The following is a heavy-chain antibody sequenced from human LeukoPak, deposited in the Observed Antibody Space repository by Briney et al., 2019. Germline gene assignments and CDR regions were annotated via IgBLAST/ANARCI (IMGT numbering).Heavy chain of an antibody. J-gene: IGHJ4*02. Sequence: GGSLRLSCTASGFALSGYWMHWVRQAPGKGLVWVSRSSADGSSAVYADSVKGRFTISRDNARNTLYLQMNSLRPEDTATYFCTREVVGATGLFDSWGQGTLVTVSS. D-gene: IGHD1-26*01. CDR2: SSADGSSA. V-gene: IGHV3-74*01. CDR1: GFALSGYW. CDR3: TREVVGATGLFDS.